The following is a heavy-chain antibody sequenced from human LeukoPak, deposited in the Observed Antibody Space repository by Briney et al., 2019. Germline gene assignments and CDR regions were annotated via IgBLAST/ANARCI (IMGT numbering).Heavy chain of an antibody. CDR1: GFTFSSYS. Sequence: GGSLRLSCAASGFTFSSYSMNWVRQAPGKGPEWVSSISSSSSYIYYADSVKGRFTISRDNTKNSLYLQMNSLRAKDTAVYYCARVKYSGSYPHDYWGQGTLVTVSS. V-gene: IGHV3-21*01. CDR2: ISSSSSYI. D-gene: IGHD1-26*01. CDR3: ARVKYSGSYPHDY. J-gene: IGHJ4*02.